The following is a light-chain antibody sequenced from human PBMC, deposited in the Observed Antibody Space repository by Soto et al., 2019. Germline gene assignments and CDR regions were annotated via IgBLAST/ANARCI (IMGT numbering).Light chain of an antibody. V-gene: IGKV1-5*03. Sequence: DIPMTQSPSTLSASVGDRVTITCRASQSISSWLAWYQQKPGKAPKLLIYKASSLESGVPSRFSGSGSGTEFTXTISSLQPDDFATYYCQQYNSYPYTFGQGTKLEIK. CDR2: KAS. CDR1: QSISSW. J-gene: IGKJ2*01. CDR3: QQYNSYPYT.